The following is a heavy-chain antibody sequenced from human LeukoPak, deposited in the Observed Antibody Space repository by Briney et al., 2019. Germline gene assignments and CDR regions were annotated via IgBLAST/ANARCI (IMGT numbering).Heavy chain of an antibody. CDR1: GGSISSGGYS. D-gene: IGHD3-10*01. Sequence: SQTLSLTCAVSGGSISSGGYSWSWIRQPPGKGLEWIGNIYHSGSTYYNPSLKSRVTISVDRSKNQFSLKLSSVTAADTAVYYCARLFNWFDPWGQGTLVTVSS. J-gene: IGHJ5*02. CDR2: IYHSGST. CDR3: ARLFNWFDP. V-gene: IGHV4-30-2*01.